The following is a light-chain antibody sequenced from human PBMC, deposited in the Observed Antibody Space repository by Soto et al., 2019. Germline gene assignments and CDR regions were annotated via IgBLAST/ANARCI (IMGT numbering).Light chain of an antibody. CDR3: QHYSNWPRT. CDR1: QSVSTY. Sequence: EIELTQSPSILSSSAGERATLSCRASQSVSTYLAWYQQKPGQAPRLLIYDTSNMATGIPARFSGSGSGTDFTLTISSLQPGDFAAYYCQHYSNWPRTFGQGTKVDIK. J-gene: IGKJ1*01. V-gene: IGKV3-11*01. CDR2: DTS.